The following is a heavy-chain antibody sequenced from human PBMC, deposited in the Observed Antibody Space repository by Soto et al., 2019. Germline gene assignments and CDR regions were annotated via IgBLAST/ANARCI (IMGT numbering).Heavy chain of an antibody. CDR3: ATAPSVYDSSGPDY. CDR2: IYYSGRH. Sequence: QVQLQESGPGLVKPSQTLSLTCTVSGGSISSGDYYWSWIRQPPGKGLEWIGYIYYSGRHYYNPSLKRRVTISVDPSNIQFSLMLSSVTAADTAVYYCATAPSVYDSSGPDYWGQGTLVTVSS. J-gene: IGHJ4*02. D-gene: IGHD3-22*01. CDR1: GGSISSGDYY. V-gene: IGHV4-30-4*01.